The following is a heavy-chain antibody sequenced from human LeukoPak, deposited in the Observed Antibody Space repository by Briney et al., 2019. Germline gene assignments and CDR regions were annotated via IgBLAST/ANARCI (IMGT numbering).Heavy chain of an antibody. Sequence: PSETLSLTRTVSGGSISTYYWSWIRQPPGKGLEWIGYIYYSGSTNYNPSLKSRVTISVDTSKNQFSLKLSSVTAADTAVYSCARVGRNGYSFDYWGQGTLVTVSS. D-gene: IGHD5-24*01. J-gene: IGHJ4*02. CDR3: ARVGRNGYSFDY. V-gene: IGHV4-59*01. CDR2: IYYSGST. CDR1: GGSISTYY.